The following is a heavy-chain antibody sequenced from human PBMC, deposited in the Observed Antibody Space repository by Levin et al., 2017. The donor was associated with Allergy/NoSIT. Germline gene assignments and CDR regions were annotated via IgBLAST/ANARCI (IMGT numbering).Heavy chain of an antibody. D-gene: IGHD3-22*01. J-gene: IGHJ6*02. CDR2: IRSKAYGGTT. CDR1: GFTFGDYA. Sequence: GGSLRLSCTASGFTFGDYAMSWVRQAPGKGLEWVGFIRSKAYGGTTEYAASVKGRFTISRDDSKSIAYLQMNSLKTEDTAVYYCTRPTYYDSSGYYLYGMDVWGQGTTVTVSS. V-gene: IGHV3-49*04. CDR3: TRPTYYDSSGYYLYGMDV.